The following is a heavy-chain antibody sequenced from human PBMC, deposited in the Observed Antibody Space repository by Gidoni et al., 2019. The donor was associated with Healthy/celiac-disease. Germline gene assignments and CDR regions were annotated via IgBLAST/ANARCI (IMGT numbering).Heavy chain of an antibody. J-gene: IGHJ4*02. V-gene: IGHV3-9*01. CDR1: GFTFDDYA. CDR2: ISWNSGSI. D-gene: IGHD3-22*01. CDR3: AKDSYYDSSGIDY. Sequence: EVQLVESGGGLIQPGRSLRLSCAASGFTFDDYAMHWVRPAPGKGLEWVSGISWNSGSIGYADSVKGRFTISRDNAKNSLYLQMNSLRAEDTALYYCAKDSYYDSSGIDYWGQGTLVTVSS.